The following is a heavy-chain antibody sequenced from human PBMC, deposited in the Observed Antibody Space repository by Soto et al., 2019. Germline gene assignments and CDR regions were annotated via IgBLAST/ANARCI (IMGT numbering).Heavy chain of an antibody. CDR2: IIPIFGTA. V-gene: IGHV1-69*13. Sequence: ASVKVSCKASGGTFSSYAISWVRQAPGQGLEWMGGIIPIFGTANYAQKFQGRVTITADESTSTAYMELSSLRSEDTAVYYCARSIVGATGPPWFDPWGQGTLVTVSS. J-gene: IGHJ5*02. CDR3: ARSIVGATGPPWFDP. D-gene: IGHD1-26*01. CDR1: GGTFSSYA.